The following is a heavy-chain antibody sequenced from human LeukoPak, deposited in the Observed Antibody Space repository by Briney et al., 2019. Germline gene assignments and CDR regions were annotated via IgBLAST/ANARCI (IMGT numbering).Heavy chain of an antibody. J-gene: IGHJ4*02. Sequence: GGSLRLSCAASGFTFSSYAMSWVRQAPGKGLVWVSAISGSGGSTYYADSVKGRLTISRDNSKNTLYLQMNSLRAEDTAVYYCAKDRGNYGDPILYFDYWGQGTLVTVSS. CDR2: ISGSGGST. CDR3: AKDRGNYGDPILYFDY. D-gene: IGHD4-17*01. CDR1: GFTFSSYA. V-gene: IGHV3-23*01.